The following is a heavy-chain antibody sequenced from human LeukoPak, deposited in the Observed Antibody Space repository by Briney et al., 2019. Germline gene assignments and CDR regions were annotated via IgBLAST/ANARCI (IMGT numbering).Heavy chain of an antibody. D-gene: IGHD6-19*01. J-gene: IGHJ5*02. Sequence: SETLSLTCTVSGGSIRSYYWGWIRQPPGKGLEWIGYIYYSGNTNYNPSLKSRVTISVDTSKNQFSLNLSSVTTADTAVYYCARTTGYSSGWYLFDPWGQGTPVIVSS. CDR3: ARTTGYSSGWYLFDP. CDR2: IYYSGNT. CDR1: GGSIRSYY. V-gene: IGHV4-59*01.